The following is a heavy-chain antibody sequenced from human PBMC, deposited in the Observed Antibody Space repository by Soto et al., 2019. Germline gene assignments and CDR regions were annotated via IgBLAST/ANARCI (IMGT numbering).Heavy chain of an antibody. V-gene: IGHV3-49*04. Sequence: PGGSLRLSCTASGFTFGDYAMSWVRQAPGKGLEWVGFIRSKAYGGTTEYAASVKGRFTISRDDSKSIAYLQMNSLKTEDTAVYYCTRDGGYCTNGVCSDAFDIWGQGTMVTVSS. D-gene: IGHD2-8*01. J-gene: IGHJ3*02. CDR1: GFTFGDYA. CDR3: TRDGGYCTNGVCSDAFDI. CDR2: IRSKAYGGTT.